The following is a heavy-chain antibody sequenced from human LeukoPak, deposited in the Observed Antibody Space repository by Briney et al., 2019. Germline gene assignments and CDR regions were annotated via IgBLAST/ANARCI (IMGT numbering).Heavy chain of an antibody. V-gene: IGHV4-34*01. CDR1: GFTFDDYG. CDR3: ARGFRIWDYYGSGRRGPFDY. J-gene: IGHJ4*02. D-gene: IGHD3-10*01. CDR2: INHSGST. Sequence: GSLRLSCAASGFTFDDYGMSWVRQAPGKGLEWIGEINHSGSTNYNPPLKSRVTISVDTSKNQFSLKLSSVTAADTAVYYCARGFRIWDYYGSGRRGPFDYWGQGTLVTVSS.